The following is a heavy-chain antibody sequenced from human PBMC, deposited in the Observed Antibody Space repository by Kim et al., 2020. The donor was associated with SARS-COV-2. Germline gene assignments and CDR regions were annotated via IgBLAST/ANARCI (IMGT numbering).Heavy chain of an antibody. Sequence: ASVKVSCKGSGYPFTRSALHWMRQAPGQGLELMGWINTKTGKPTYAQAFTGRFVFSLDTSVTTAHLQISGLKADDTAVYFCAKESGRDYYFASWGQGT. V-gene: IGHV7-4-1*02. CDR3: AKESGRDYYFAS. CDR1: GYPFTRSA. CDR2: INTKTGKP. J-gene: IGHJ4*02. D-gene: IGHD3-10*01.